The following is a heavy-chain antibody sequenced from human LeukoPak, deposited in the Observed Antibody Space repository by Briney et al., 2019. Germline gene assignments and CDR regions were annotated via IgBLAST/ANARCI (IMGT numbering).Heavy chain of an antibody. D-gene: IGHD3-22*01. J-gene: IGHJ4*02. CDR2: IRYDGSNK. Sequence: GGSLRLSCAASGFTFSSYGMHWVRQAPGKGLEWVAFIRYDGSNKYYADSVKGRFTISRDNSKNTVYLQMNSLRAEDTAVYYCAKEDYYDSSGYVDYWAREPWSPSPQ. CDR1: GFTFSSYG. V-gene: IGHV3-30*02. CDR3: AKEDYYDSSGYVDY.